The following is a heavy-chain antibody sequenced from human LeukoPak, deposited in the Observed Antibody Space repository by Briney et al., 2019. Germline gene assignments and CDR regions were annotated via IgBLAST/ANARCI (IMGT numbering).Heavy chain of an antibody. Sequence: SETLSLTCAVYGGSFSGYYWSWIRQPPGKGLEWIGEINHSGSTNYNPSLKSRVTISVDTSKNQFSLKLSSVTAADTAVYYCARGGADSRIGRNWFDPWGQGPLVTVSS. CDR2: INHSGST. V-gene: IGHV4-34*01. J-gene: IGHJ5*02. CDR3: ARGGADSRIGRNWFDP. CDR1: GGSFSGYY. D-gene: IGHD3-22*01.